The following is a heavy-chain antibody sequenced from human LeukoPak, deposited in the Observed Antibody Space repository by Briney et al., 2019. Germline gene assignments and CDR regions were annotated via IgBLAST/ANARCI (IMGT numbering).Heavy chain of an antibody. J-gene: IGHJ6*03. D-gene: IGHD4-17*01. V-gene: IGHV1-18*01. Sequence: ASVKVSCKTSGYTFTSYGPSWVRQAPGQGLEWMGCIITYNGNTYYSQKLQGRVTMTTDTSTSTAYMELRSLRSDDTAVYYCAKTTVTSEEYFYYYMDVWGKGTTVTVSS. CDR1: GYTFTSYG. CDR3: AKTTVTSEEYFYYYMDV. CDR2: IITYNGNT.